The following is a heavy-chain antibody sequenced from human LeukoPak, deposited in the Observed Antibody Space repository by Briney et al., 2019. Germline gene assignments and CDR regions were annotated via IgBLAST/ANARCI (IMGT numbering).Heavy chain of an antibody. V-gene: IGHV1-8*01. Sequence: ASVEVSCKASGYTFTSYDINWVRQATGQGLEWMGWMNPNSGNTGYAQKFQGRVTMTRNTSISTAYMELSSLRSEDTAVYYCARAPYNWNYYYYYMDVWGKGTTVTVSS. CDR3: ARAPYNWNYYYYYMDV. J-gene: IGHJ6*03. CDR1: GYTFTSYD. CDR2: MNPNSGNT. D-gene: IGHD1-20*01.